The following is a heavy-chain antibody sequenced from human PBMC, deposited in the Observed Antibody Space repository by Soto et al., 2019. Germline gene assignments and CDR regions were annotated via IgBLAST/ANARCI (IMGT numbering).Heavy chain of an antibody. D-gene: IGHD2-2*01. CDR2: ISYDGSNK. CDR3: AKDRGYCSSTSCPVGYYYYYGMDV. CDR1: GFTFSSYG. V-gene: IGHV3-30*18. J-gene: IGHJ6*02. Sequence: GGSLRLSCAASGFTFSSYGMHWVRQAPGKGLEWVAVISYDGSNKYYADSVKGRFTISRDNSKNTLYLQMNSLRAEDTAVYYCAKDRGYCSSTSCPVGYYYYYGMDVWGQGTTVTVSS.